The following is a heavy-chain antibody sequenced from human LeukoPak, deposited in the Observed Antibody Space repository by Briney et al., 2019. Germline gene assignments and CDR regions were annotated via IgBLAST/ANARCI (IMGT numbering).Heavy chain of an antibody. CDR2: FDPEDGET. D-gene: IGHD2-21*02. J-gene: IGHJ4*02. Sequence: GASVKVSCKVPGYTLTELSMHWVRQAPGKGLEWMGGFDPEDGETIYAQKFQGRVTMTEDTSTDTAYMELSSLRSEDTAVYYCATDLFSNIVVVTANWGQGTLVTVSS. V-gene: IGHV1-24*01. CDR3: ATDLFSNIVVVTAN. CDR1: GYTLTELS.